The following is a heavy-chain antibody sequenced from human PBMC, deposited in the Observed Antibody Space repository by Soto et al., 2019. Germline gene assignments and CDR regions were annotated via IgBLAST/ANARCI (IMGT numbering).Heavy chain of an antibody. CDR2: IYYSGST. CDR3: ARSGNKLLWQDSMDV. Sequence: TVSLTCTVSRGSISSGGYYWSWIRQHPGKGLEWIGYIYYSGSTYSNPSLKSRVTISVDTSKNQFSLKLSSVTAADTAVYYCARSGNKLLWQDSMDVWGKATMVTV. J-gene: IGHJ6*04. V-gene: IGHV4-31*03. D-gene: IGHD2-2*01. CDR1: RGSISSGGYY.